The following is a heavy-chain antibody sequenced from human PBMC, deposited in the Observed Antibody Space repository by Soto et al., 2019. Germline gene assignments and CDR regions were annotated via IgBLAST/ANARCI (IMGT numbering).Heavy chain of an antibody. V-gene: IGHV3-15*07. J-gene: IGHJ1*01. Sequence: PGGSLRLSCAVSSFAFNNAWMNWVRQAPGKGLEWVGLIKSKTDGATTDYAAPVKGRFSISRDDSNNMVYLQMNSLKVDDTAIYYCTTRTPYWVVTADGAEYFQYWGQGTLVTVSS. CDR2: IKSKTDGATT. D-gene: IGHD2-21*02. CDR1: SFAFNNAW. CDR3: TTRTPYWVVTADGAEYFQY.